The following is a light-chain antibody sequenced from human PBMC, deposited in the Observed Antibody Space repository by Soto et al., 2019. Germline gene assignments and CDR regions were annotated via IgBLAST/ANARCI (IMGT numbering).Light chain of an antibody. V-gene: IGKV3-20*01. CDR1: QSVDSGH. CDR2: GTS. J-gene: IGKJ1*01. Sequence: EIVLTQSPGTLSLSPGERATLSCRASQSVDSGHSAWYQQKPGQAPRLLIYGTSSRATGIPDRFSGSGSGTDFTLTISRLEPEDFAVYYCQQYGSSSWMFGQWTKVEIK. CDR3: QQYGSSSWM.